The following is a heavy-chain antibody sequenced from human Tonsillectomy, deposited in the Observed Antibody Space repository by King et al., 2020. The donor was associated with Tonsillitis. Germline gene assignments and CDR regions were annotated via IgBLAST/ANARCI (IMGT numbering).Heavy chain of an antibody. CDR3: ARWGITIFGGGGYYGMDV. Sequence: VQLVESGGGVVQPGRSLRLSCAASGFSFSSYAKHWVRQAPGKGLEWVAVISSDGNNKYYTDSVKGRFTIFRDNSRNTLYLQMNSLRPEDTAVYYCARWGITIFGGGGYYGMDVWGLGTTVTVSS. V-gene: IGHV3-30-3*01. CDR1: GFSFSSYA. D-gene: IGHD3-3*01. J-gene: IGHJ6*02. CDR2: ISSDGNNK.